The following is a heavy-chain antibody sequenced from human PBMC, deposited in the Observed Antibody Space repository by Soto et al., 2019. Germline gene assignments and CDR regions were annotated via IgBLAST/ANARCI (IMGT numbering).Heavy chain of an antibody. CDR1: GGSISSSSYY. J-gene: IGHJ2*01. V-gene: IGHV4-39*01. D-gene: IGHD3-10*01. CDR2: IYYSGST. Sequence: QLQLQESGPGLVKPSETLSLTCTVSGGSISSSSYYWGWIRQPPGKGLEWIGSIYYSGSTYYNPSLKSRVTISVDTSKNQFSLKLSSVTAADTAVYYCARNLEGSGSYSFWYFDLWGRGTLVTVSS. CDR3: ARNLEGSGSYSFWYFDL.